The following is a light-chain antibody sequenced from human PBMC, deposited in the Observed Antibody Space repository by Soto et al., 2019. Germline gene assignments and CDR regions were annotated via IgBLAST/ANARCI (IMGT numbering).Light chain of an antibody. V-gene: IGKV1-9*01. CDR2: GAS. CDR3: QQLTNFRFT. Sequence: IQLTQSPSSLSASVGDRVTITCRASQGINKFLAWYQQRPGKAPQLLVYGASTLQSGVPSRFSGSGSGTDFTLTISSLQPGDFATYYCQQLTNFRFTFGQGTKVDIK. J-gene: IGKJ2*01. CDR1: QGINKF.